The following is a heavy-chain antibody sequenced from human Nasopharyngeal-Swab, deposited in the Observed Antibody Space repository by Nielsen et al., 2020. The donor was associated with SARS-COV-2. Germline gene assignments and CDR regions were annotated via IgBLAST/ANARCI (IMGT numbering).Heavy chain of an antibody. CDR1: GYTLTDLS. Sequence: ASVKVSCKVSGYTLTDLSMHWVRQAPGKGLEWMGGFDPEDGETIYAQKFQGRVTITADESTSTAYMELSSLRSEDTAVYYCARVVPDYGDDYYYYGMDVWGQGTTVTVSS. J-gene: IGHJ6*02. V-gene: IGHV1-24*01. CDR3: ARVVPDYGDDYYYYGMDV. CDR2: FDPEDGET. D-gene: IGHD4-17*01.